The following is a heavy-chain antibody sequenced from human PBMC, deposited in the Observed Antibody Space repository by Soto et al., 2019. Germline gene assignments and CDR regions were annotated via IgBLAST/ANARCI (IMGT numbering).Heavy chain of an antibody. J-gene: IGHJ4*02. V-gene: IGHV4-30-4*01. CDR1: GGSISSGDYY. Sequence: SETLSLTCTVSGGSISSGDYYWSWIRQPPGKGLEWIGYIYYSGSTSYNPSLKSRVTISVDTSKKQFSLKLSPVTAADTAVYYCAREGQYVWGSYRRAGFDYWGKGTLVTVSS. CDR3: AREGQYVWGSYRRAGFDY. D-gene: IGHD3-16*02. CDR2: IYYSGST.